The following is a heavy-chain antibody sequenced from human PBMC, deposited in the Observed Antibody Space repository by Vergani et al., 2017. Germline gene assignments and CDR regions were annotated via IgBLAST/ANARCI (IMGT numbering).Heavy chain of an antibody. CDR1: GASIRSSNYY. J-gene: IGHJ5*02. Sequence: QLQLQESGPGLVKPSATLSLTCSVSGASIRSSNYYWGWIRQPPGKGLEWIVSIYYSGSTYYNPSLKSRVTISVDTSKNQFSLKLSSVTAADTAVYFCARHSTVEWLVKLGWIDPWGQGSLVTVSS. D-gene: IGHD6-19*01. CDR2: IYYSGST. CDR3: ARHSTVEWLVKLGWIDP. V-gene: IGHV4-39*01.